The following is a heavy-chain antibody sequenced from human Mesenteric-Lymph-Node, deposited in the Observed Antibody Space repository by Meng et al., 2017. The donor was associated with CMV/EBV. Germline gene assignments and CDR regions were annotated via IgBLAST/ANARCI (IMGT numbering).Heavy chain of an antibody. CDR3: ARAGRGYDYAWGIYRNFDY. Sequence: ASVKVSCKASGYTFTGYYMHWVRQAPGQGLEWMGWINPNSGGTNYAQKFQGRVTMTRDTSISTAYMELSRLRSDDTAVYYCARAGRGYDYAWGIYRNFDYWGQGTLVTVSS. CDR1: GYTFTGYY. J-gene: IGHJ4*02. V-gene: IGHV1-2*02. D-gene: IGHD3-16*01. CDR2: INPNSGGT.